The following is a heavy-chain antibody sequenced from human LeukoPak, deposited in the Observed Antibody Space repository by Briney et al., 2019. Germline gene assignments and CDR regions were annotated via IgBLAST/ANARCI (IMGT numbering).Heavy chain of an antibody. CDR1: GGSFSGYY. J-gene: IGHJ4*02. D-gene: IGHD3-3*01. Sequence: SETLSLTCAVYGGSFSGYYWSWIRQPPGKGLEWIGEINHSGSTNYNPSLKSRVTISVDTSKNQFSLKLSSVTAADTAVYYCARRSRITIFGVVSHFDYWGQGTLVTVSS. CDR3: ARRSRITIFGVVSHFDY. CDR2: INHSGST. V-gene: IGHV4-34*01.